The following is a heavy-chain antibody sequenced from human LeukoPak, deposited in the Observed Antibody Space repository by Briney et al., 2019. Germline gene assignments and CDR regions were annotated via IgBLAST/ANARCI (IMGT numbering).Heavy chain of an antibody. CDR2: FDPEDGET. D-gene: IGHD2-15*01. J-gene: IGHJ4*02. V-gene: IGHV1-24*01. CDR3: ATVVGTVAATPHY. CDR1: GYTLTELS. Sequence: GASVKVSCKVSGYTLTELSMHWVRQAPGKGLEWMGGFDPEDGETIYAQKFQGRVTMTEDTSTDTAYMELSSLRSEDRAVYYCATVVGTVAATPHYWGQGTLVTVSS.